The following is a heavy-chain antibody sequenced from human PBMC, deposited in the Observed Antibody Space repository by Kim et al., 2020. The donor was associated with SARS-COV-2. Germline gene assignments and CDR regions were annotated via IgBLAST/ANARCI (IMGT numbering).Heavy chain of an antibody. V-gene: IGHV3-7*03. D-gene: IGHD1-1*01. CDR3: ARGGLGTIWDY. Sequence: GGSLRLSCAASGFMFSTYWMTWVRQSPGKGLEWVANMNEDGSDIYYVDSLKGRFTFSRDNAKNLVYLEMNSLRAEDTALYYCARGGLGTIWDYWGQGTPV. J-gene: IGHJ4*02. CDR2: MNEDGSDI. CDR1: GFMFSTYW.